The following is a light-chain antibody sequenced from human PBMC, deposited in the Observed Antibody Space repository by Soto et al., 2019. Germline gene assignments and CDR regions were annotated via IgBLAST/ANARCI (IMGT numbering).Light chain of an antibody. Sequence: DIQMTQSPSTLSASVGDRVTITCRASQRISDWLAWYQQKPGKAPKLLIYAASSLESGVPSRFSGSGSGTDFTLTISRLEPEDFAMYYCLHHGSSLWAFGQGTKVDIK. CDR1: QRISDW. CDR3: LHHGSSLWA. CDR2: AAS. J-gene: IGKJ1*01. V-gene: IGKV1-5*01.